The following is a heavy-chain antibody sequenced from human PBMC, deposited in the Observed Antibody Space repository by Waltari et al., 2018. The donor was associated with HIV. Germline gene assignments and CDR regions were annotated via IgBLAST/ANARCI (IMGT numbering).Heavy chain of an antibody. CDR3: ASALYDSGYFDL. Sequence: QVQLQESGPGLVKPSETLSLTCTVSGYSISSGYYWGWIRQPPGKGLEWIGSIYHSGSTYYNPSLKSRVTISVDTSKNQFSLKLSSVTAADTAVYYCASALYDSGYFDLWGRGTLVTVSS. J-gene: IGHJ2*01. CDR2: IYHSGST. D-gene: IGHD3-16*01. V-gene: IGHV4-38-2*02. CDR1: GYSISSGYY.